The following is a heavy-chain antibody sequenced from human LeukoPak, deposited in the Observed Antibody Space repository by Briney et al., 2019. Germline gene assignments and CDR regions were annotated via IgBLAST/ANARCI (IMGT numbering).Heavy chain of an antibody. D-gene: IGHD3-16*01. CDR1: GYTFTGYY. V-gene: IGHV1-2*06. CDR3: ARRKGEPNIFDS. J-gene: IGHJ4*02. Sequence: ASMKVSCKASGYTFTGYYMHWVRQAPGQGLEWMGRINPNSGGTNYAQKFQGRVTMTRDTSVSTAYMELSRLRSDDTAVYYCARRKGEPNIFDSWGQGTLVTVSS. CDR2: INPNSGGT.